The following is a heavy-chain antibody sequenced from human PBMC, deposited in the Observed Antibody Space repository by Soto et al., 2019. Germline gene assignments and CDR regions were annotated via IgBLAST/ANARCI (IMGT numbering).Heavy chain of an antibody. Sequence: PGGSLRLSCAASGFTFSSYSMNWVRQAPGKGLEWVSSISSSSSYIYYADSVKGRFTISRDNAKNSLYLQMNSLRAEDTAVYYCAGDRRNSSPVGRWFDPWGQGPLVPVSP. V-gene: IGHV3-21*01. D-gene: IGHD6-13*01. CDR2: ISSSSSYI. CDR1: GFTFSSYS. J-gene: IGHJ5*02. CDR3: AGDRRNSSPVGRWFDP.